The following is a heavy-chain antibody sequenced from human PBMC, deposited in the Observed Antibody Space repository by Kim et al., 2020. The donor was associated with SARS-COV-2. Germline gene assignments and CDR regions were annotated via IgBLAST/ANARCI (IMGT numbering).Heavy chain of an antibody. CDR3: ARGSLLRGVI. CDR1: GFTFSSNE. V-gene: IGHV3-48*03. D-gene: IGHD3-10*01. J-gene: IGHJ4*02. Sequence: GGSLRLSCAASGFTFSSNEMNWVRQAPGKGLECISYISSSGSTEYYADSVKGRFTISRDNARNSLYLQMNSLRAEDTAVYYCARGSLLRGVIWGQGTLVTVSS. CDR2: ISSSGSTE.